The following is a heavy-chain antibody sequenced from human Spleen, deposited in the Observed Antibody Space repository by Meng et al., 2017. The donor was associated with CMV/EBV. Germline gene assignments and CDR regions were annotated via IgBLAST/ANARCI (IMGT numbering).Heavy chain of an antibody. CDR2: IKQDGSEK. CDR3: ARDRHQLLYYYYGMDV. CDR1: GFTFSSYW. D-gene: IGHD2-2*01. J-gene: IGHJ6*02. V-gene: IGHV3-7*01. Sequence: GESLKISCAASGFTFSSYWMSWVRQAPGKGLEWVANIKQDGSEKYYVDSVKGRFTISRDNAKNSLYLQMNSLRAEDTAVYYCARDRHQLLYYYYGMDVWGQGTTVTVSS.